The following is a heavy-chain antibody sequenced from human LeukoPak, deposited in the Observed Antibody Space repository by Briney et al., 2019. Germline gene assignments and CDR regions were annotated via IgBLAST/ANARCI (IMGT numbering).Heavy chain of an antibody. J-gene: IGHJ5*02. CDR3: TTDRDSGSS. CDR2: IKSKTDGGTT. Sequence: GGSLRLSCSASGFTFSIYYMSWVRQAPGKGLEWVGRIKSKTDGGTTDYAAPVKGRFTISRDDSKNTLYLQMNSLKTEDTAVYYCTTDRDSGSSWGQGTLVTVSS. CDR1: GFTFSIYY. V-gene: IGHV3-15*01. D-gene: IGHD1-26*01.